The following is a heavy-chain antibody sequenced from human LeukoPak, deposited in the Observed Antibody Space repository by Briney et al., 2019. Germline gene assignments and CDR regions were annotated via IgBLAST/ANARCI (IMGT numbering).Heavy chain of an antibody. D-gene: IGHD3-10*01. CDR3: AREGYYGSGSPPSLYFDY. CDR2: TSSDLNVK. J-gene: IGHJ4*02. V-gene: IGHV3-30*03. CDR1: GFTFSDYY. Sequence: GGSLRLSCAASGFTFSDYYMSWIRQAPGKGLEWVAVTSSDLNVKLYADSVKGRFTISRDNSRSTLYLQMNSLRPEDTAIYYCAREGYYGSGSPPSLYFDYWGQGTLVTVSS.